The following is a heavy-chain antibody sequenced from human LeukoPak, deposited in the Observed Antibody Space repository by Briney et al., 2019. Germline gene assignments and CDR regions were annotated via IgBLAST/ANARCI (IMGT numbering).Heavy chain of an antibody. CDR1: GGSISSYY. Sequence: SETLSLACTVSGGSISSYYWSWIRQPAGKGLEWIGRIYSTGSTNYNPSLKSRVTMSVDTSKNQFSLRLRSVTAADTAVYYCARQIASAGTAGFDFWGQGALVTVSS. J-gene: IGHJ4*02. D-gene: IGHD6-13*01. CDR2: IYSTGST. V-gene: IGHV4-4*07. CDR3: ARQIASAGTAGFDF.